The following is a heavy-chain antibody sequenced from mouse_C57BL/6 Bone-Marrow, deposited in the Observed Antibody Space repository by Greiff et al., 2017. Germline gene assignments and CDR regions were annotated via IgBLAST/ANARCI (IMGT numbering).Heavy chain of an antibody. CDR2: IDPSDSYT. CDR1: GYTFTSYW. D-gene: IGHD2-5*01. CDR3: ARDHSNYGSWFAY. Sequence: QVQLQQPGAELVMPGASVKLSCKASGYTFTSYWMQWVKQRPGQGLEWIGEIDPSDSYTNYNQKFKGKATLTVDTSSSTAYMQLSSLTSEDSAVYYCARDHSNYGSWFAYWGQGTLVTVSA. V-gene: IGHV1-50*01. J-gene: IGHJ3*01.